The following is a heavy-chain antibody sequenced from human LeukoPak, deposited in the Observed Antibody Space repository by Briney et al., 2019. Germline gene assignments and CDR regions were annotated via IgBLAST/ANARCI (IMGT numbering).Heavy chain of an antibody. V-gene: IGHV3-23*01. CDR3: AKDYSNYNYFDY. J-gene: IGHJ4*02. Sequence: GRSLRLSCAASGFTFSSYAMSWVRQAPGKGLEWVSAISGSGGSTYYADSVKGRFTISRDNSKNTLYLQMNSLRAEDTAVYYCAKDYSNYNYFDYWGQGTLVTVSS. CDR1: GFTFSSYA. CDR2: ISGSGGST. D-gene: IGHD4-11*01.